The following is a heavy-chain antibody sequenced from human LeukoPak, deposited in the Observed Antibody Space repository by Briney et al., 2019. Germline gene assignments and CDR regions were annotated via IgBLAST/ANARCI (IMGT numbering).Heavy chain of an antibody. CDR2: ISSSSSYI. J-gene: IGHJ4*02. V-gene: IGHV3-21*01. CDR1: GFSFTNYS. CDR3: ARDRDPYYDYLWGSYRPSYFDD. Sequence: GGALRLSCAASGFSFTNYSMNWVRQAPGKGLEWVSSISSSSSYIYYADSVKGRFTISRDNTKKSLYLQMNSMSDEDTTVYYCARDRDPYYDYLWGSYRPSYFDDWGQGTLVTVSS. D-gene: IGHD3-16*02.